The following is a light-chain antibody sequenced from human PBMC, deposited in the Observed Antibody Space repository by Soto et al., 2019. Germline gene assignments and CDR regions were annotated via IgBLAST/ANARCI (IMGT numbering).Light chain of an antibody. CDR1: SSNIGAGYD. CDR2: GTS. Sequence: QSVLTQPPSVSGAPGQRVTISCTGSSSNIGAGYDVHWYQQLPGTAPKLLIYGTSNRPSGVPDRFSGSKSGTSASLAITGLQAEDAAYYYCQYYDCSLSGWVFCGGTLLTV. CDR3: QYYDCSLSGWV. J-gene: IGLJ3*02. V-gene: IGLV1-40*01.